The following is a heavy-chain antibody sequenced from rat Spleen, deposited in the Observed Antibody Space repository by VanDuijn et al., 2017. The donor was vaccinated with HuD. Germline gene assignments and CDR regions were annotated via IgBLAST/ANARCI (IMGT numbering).Heavy chain of an antibody. Sequence: QVQLTESGPGLVQPSQTLSLTCTVSGLSLPSNSVSWIRQPPGKGLEGMGVIWSHGGTDYTLAIKSRMSISRDTSKNQGFLKMNSLQTEDTAMYFCARGGYTTDNWGQGVLVTVSS. D-gene: IGHD1-11*01. J-gene: IGHJ2*01. V-gene: IGHV2-47*01. CDR3: ARGGYTTDN. CDR1: GLSLPSNS. CDR2: IWSHGGT.